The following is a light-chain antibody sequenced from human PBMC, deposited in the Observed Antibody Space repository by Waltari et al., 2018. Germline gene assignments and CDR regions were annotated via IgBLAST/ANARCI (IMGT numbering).Light chain of an antibody. CDR1: QGISSY. CDR3: QQYNSAPYS. CDR2: YAS. V-gene: IGKV1-16*01. Sequence: DIQITKSPSSLSASVGYTAPIPCRASQGISSYLAWYQHKTGKAPKPLIYYASNLESGVPSRFSGSGSGTEFTLTISSLQPEDFATYYCQQYNSAPYSFGQGTKVEIK. J-gene: IGKJ2*03.